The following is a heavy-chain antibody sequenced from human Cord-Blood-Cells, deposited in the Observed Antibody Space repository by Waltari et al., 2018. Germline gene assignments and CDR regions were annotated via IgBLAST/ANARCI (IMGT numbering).Heavy chain of an antibody. CDR3: ARDKGDYDFWSGYYFDY. Sequence: QVQLRESGPGLVKPSETLSLTCAVSGYSISSGYYWGWIRQPPGKGLEWIGSIYHSGSTYYNPSLKSRVTISVDTSKNQFSLKLSSVTAADTAVYYCARDKGDYDFWSGYYFDYWGQGTLVTVSS. D-gene: IGHD3-3*01. CDR2: IYHSGST. CDR1: GYSISSGYY. V-gene: IGHV4-38-2*02. J-gene: IGHJ4*02.